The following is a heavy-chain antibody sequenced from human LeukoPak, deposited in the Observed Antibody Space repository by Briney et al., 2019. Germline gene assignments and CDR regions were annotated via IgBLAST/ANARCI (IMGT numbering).Heavy chain of an antibody. D-gene: IGHD3-16*01. Sequence: ASVKVSYKASGGTFSSYAISWVRQAPGQGLEWMGGIIPIFGTANYAQKFQGRVTITTDESTSTAYMELSSLRSEDTAVYYCARSPLMITFGGARYYFDYWGQGTLVTVSS. CDR3: ARSPLMITFGGARYYFDY. V-gene: IGHV1-69*05. J-gene: IGHJ4*02. CDR1: GGTFSSYA. CDR2: IIPIFGTA.